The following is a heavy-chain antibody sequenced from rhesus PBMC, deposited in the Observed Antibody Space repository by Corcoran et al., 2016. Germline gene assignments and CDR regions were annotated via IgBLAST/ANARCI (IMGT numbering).Heavy chain of an antibody. D-gene: IGHD2-21*01. J-gene: IGHJ6*01. CDR1: GVSISSNA. Sequence: QVLLQESGPGLVKPSYTLSLTCAVSGVSISSNASSWTRQRPGTGGEGSGWSTAYTPSLKSRVHISTDTSKNHFSLKLSAVPAADTAVYYCARNPPECCTGSGCYGSYYGLDSWGQGVVVTVSS. CDR2: GWST. V-gene: IGHV4-160*01. CDR3: ARNPPECCTGSGCYGSYYGLDS.